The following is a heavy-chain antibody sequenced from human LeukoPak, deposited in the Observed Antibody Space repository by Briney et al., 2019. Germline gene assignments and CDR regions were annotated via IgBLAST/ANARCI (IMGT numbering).Heavy chain of an antibody. D-gene: IGHD3-10*01. Sequence: SETLSLTCTVSGGSISSSSYYWGWIRQPPGKGLEWIGSIYYSGSTYYNPSLKSRVTISVDTSKNQFSLKLSSVTAADTAVYYCATRFSMVRGVIPYFDYWGQGTLVTVSS. CDR2: IYYSGST. CDR1: GGSISSSSYY. CDR3: ATRFSMVRGVIPYFDY. J-gene: IGHJ4*02. V-gene: IGHV4-39*01.